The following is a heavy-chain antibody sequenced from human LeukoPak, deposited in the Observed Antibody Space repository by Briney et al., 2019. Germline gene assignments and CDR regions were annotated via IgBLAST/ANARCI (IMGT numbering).Heavy chain of an antibody. V-gene: IGHV4-61*02. J-gene: IGHJ4*02. Sequence: SETLSLTCTVSGGSISSGSYYWSWIRQPAGKGLEWIGRIYTSGSTNYNPSLKSRVTISVDTSKNQFSLKLSSVTAADTAVYYCARGSDVAVAGEGMFDYWGQGTLVTVSS. CDR1: GGSISSGSYY. CDR2: IYTSGST. D-gene: IGHD6-19*01. CDR3: ARGSDVAVAGEGMFDY.